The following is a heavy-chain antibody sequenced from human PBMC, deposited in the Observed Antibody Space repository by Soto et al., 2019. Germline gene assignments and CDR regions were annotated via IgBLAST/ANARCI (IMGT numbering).Heavy chain of an antibody. D-gene: IGHD6-25*01. CDR3: VRGVGDLGSDNSFDP. Sequence: EVPLVESGGGLVQPGGSLRLSCAASGFTFRNHWIHWVRQAPGQGLVWVSRINGDGSSTTYADSVRGRFTISRDNAKNTLYLQMNSLRAEDTAVYYCVRGVGDLGSDNSFDPWGQGTLVTVSS. CDR1: GFTFRNHW. CDR2: INGDGSST. V-gene: IGHV3-74*02. J-gene: IGHJ5*02.